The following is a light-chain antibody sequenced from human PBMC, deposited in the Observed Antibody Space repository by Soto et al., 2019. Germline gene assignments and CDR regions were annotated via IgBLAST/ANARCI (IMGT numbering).Light chain of an antibody. Sequence: DVQMTQSPSTLSASVGDRVTITCRASQSINSWLAWYQQKPGKAPKLLIYKASSLESGVPSRFSGRRSGTEFTLTTSILQPDDFANYYCQQYNTYSYTLGQGTKLEIK. CDR2: KAS. J-gene: IGKJ2*01. CDR1: QSINSW. CDR3: QQYNTYSYT. V-gene: IGKV1-5*03.